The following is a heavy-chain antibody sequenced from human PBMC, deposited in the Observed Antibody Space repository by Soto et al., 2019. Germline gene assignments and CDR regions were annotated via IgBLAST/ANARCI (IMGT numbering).Heavy chain of an antibody. CDR3: ERMDYHEGEGYFDY. CDR1: GGYISNQY. J-gene: IGHJ4*02. D-gene: IGHD3-22*01. CDR2: IYYSGTT. Sequence: QVRLQESGPGLVKASETLSLTCTVSGGYISNQYWSWIRQAPGMGLEWIGYIYYSGTTNYNPSLKSRVIISIDTSKNQFYLKLTSVTAADTAVYYCERMDYHEGEGYFDYWGQGTLVTVSS. V-gene: IGHV4-59*11.